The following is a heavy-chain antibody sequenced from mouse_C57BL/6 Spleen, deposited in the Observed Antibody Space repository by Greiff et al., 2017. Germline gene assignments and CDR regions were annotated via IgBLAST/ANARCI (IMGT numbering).Heavy chain of an antibody. J-gene: IGHJ1*03. CDR1: GYTFTSYW. CDR3: ARGGYYGSSPHWYFDV. D-gene: IGHD1-1*01. V-gene: IGHV1-69*01. Sequence: VQLQQPGAELVMPGASVKLSCKASGYTFTSYWMHWVKQRPGQGLEWIGEIDPSDSYTNYNQKFKGKSTLTVDKSSSTAYMQLSSLTSEDSAVYYCARGGYYGSSPHWYFDVWGTGTTVTVSS. CDR2: IDPSDSYT.